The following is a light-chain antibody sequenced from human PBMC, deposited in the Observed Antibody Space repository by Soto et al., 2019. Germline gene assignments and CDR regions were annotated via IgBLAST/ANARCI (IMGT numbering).Light chain of an antibody. CDR2: EVS. CDR3: SSYTSSSTLV. V-gene: IGLV2-14*01. J-gene: IGLJ1*01. CDR1: SSDGGGYNY. Sequence: SALTQPASVSGSPGQSITISCTGTSSDGGGYNYVSWYQQHPGKAPKLMIYEVSNRPSGVSNRFSGSKSGNTASLTISGLQAEDEADYDCSSYTSSSTLVFGTGTKVTVL.